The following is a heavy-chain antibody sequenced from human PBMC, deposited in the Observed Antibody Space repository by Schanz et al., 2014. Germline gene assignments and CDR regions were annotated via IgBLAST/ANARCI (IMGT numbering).Heavy chain of an antibody. CDR1: GYIFTSYA. D-gene: IGHD1-26*01. V-gene: IGHV1-2*02. Sequence: QVQLVQSGSQLKKPGASVKISCKASGYIFTSYALNWVRQAPGQGLEWMGRINPNSGGTNYAQKFQGRVTMTTDTSTSTAYMELRSLRSDDTAVYYCARSHSLVGTIDFDYWGQGTLVTVSS. CDR2: INPNSGGT. CDR3: ARSHSLVGTIDFDY. J-gene: IGHJ4*02.